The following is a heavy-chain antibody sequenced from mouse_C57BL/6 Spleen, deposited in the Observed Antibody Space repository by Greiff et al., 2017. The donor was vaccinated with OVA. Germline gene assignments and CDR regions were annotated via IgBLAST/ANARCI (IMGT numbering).Heavy chain of an antibody. Sequence: EVNLVESEGGLVQPGSSMKLSCTASGFTFSDYYMAWVRQVPEKGLEWVANINYDGSSTYYLDSLKSRFIISRDNAKNILYLQMSSLKSEDTATYYCARDGDYYGSSPFAYWGQGTLVTVSA. D-gene: IGHD1-1*01. V-gene: IGHV5-16*01. CDR2: INYDGSST. J-gene: IGHJ3*01. CDR3: ARDGDYYGSSPFAY. CDR1: GFTFSDYY.